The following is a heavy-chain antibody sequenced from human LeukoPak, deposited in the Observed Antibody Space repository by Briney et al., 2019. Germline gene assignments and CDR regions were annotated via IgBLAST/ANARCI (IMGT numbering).Heavy chain of an antibody. Sequence: ASVKVSCKASGYTFTSYDINWVRQATGQGLEWMGWISAYNGNTNYAQKLQGRVTMTTDTSTSTAYMELRSLRSDDTAVYYCARAISRVVAATQYWGQGTLVTVSS. CDR3: ARAISRVVAATQY. CDR1: GYTFTSYD. CDR2: ISAYNGNT. J-gene: IGHJ4*02. V-gene: IGHV1-18*01. D-gene: IGHD2-15*01.